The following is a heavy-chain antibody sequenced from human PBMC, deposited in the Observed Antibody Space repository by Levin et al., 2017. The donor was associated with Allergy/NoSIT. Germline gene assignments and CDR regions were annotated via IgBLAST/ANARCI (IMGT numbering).Heavy chain of an antibody. CDR3: ARDRGWLQVSHDYFGLDI. CDR2: INSDGSTT. V-gene: IGHV3-74*01. D-gene: IGHD5-24*01. CDR1: GFTFSSYW. J-gene: IGHJ6*02. Sequence: GGSLRLSCAASGFTFSSYWMHWVRQAAGKGLVWVSRINSDGSTTTYADSVKGRFTISRDNAKKTLYMQMNSLRAEDTAVYYCARDRGWLQVSHDYFGLDIWGQGTTVTVSS.